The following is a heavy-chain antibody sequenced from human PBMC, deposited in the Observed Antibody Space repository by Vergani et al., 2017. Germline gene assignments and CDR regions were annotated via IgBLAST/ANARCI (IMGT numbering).Heavy chain of an antibody. CDR1: GFTFSDYY. CDR3: VSQVKISYNYYLDI. CDR2: ISSSGSSI. D-gene: IGHD2-21*01. Sequence: QVQLVEYGGGLVKPGGSLRLSCVASGFTFSDYYMSWIRQAPGKGLEWVSHISSSGSSIYYADSVKGRFTISSDSARNSLYLQMNSLRAEDTVVYYCVSQVKISYNYYLDIWGKGTTVTVSS. V-gene: IGHV3-11*01. J-gene: IGHJ6*03.